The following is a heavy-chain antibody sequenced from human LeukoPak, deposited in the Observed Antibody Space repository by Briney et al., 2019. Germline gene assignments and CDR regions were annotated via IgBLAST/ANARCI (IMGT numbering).Heavy chain of an antibody. D-gene: IGHD6-19*01. Sequence: GGSLRLSCAASGFTFSSYWMSWVRQAPGKGLEWVANIKQDGSEKYYVDSVKGRFTISRDNAKNSLYLQMNSLRAEDTAVYYCARVLLVAVAEFDYWGQGTLVTVSS. CDR3: ARVLLVAVAEFDY. CDR2: IKQDGSEK. V-gene: IGHV3-7*01. J-gene: IGHJ4*02. CDR1: GFTFSSYW.